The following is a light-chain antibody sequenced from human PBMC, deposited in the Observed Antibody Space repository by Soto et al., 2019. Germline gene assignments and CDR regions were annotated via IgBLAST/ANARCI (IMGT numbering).Light chain of an antibody. CDR3: FSYTASDMWV. Sequence: QSALTQPRSVSGSPGQSVTISCTGTNSDVGAYTLVSWYQQLPGKAPKLIISAVTYRPSGVPVRFSGSKSGNTASLTISGLQTEDEADYYCFSYTASDMWVFGGGTKLTVL. J-gene: IGLJ3*02. CDR1: NSDVGAYTL. V-gene: IGLV2-11*01. CDR2: AVT.